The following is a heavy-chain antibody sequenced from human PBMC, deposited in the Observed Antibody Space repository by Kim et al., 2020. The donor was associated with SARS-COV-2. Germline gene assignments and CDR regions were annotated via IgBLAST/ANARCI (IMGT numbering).Heavy chain of an antibody. CDR3: SILTGYYYGMDV. J-gene: IGHJ6*02. CDR1: GFTFSSYS. V-gene: IGHV3-48*02. CDR2: ISSSSTI. Sequence: GGSLRLSCAASGFTFSSYSMNWVRQAPGKGLEWVSYISSSSTIYYADSVKGRFTISRDNAKNSLYLQMNSLRDEDTAVYYCSILTGYYYGMDVWGQGTTVTVSS. D-gene: IGHD7-27*01.